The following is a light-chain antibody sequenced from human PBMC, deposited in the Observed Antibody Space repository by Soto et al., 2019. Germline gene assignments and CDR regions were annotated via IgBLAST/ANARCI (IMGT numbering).Light chain of an antibody. Sequence: QSVLTQPPSVSGAPGQRVTISCTGSSSNIGTGYDVHWYQQLPGTAPKLLIYGNSNRSSGVPDRFSGSKSGTSASLAITGLQAEDEADYYCQSYDSNLSVVFGGGTKVTVL. CDR3: QSYDSNLSVV. J-gene: IGLJ2*01. V-gene: IGLV1-40*01. CDR1: SSNIGTGYD. CDR2: GNS.